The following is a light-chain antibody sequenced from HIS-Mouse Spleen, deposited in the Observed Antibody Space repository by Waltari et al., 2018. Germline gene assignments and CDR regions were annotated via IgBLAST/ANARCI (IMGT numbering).Light chain of an antibody. CDR1: SSNIGRNY. J-gene: IGLJ3*02. V-gene: IGLV1-47*01. CDR3: AAWDDSLSGPV. Sequence: QSVLTQPPSASGTPGQRVTISCSGSSSNIGRNYVYWSQQLPGTAPKLPTYRNNQRPSGVPDRFSGSKSGTSASLAISGLRSEDEADYYCAAWDDSLSGPVFGGGTKLTVL. CDR2: RNN.